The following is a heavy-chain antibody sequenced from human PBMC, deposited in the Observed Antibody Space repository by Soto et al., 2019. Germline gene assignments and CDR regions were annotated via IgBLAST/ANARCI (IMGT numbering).Heavy chain of an antibody. D-gene: IGHD1-26*01. CDR2: FIPLFGTA. CDR3: ARVPLGVGATPYTKYSYGMDV. V-gene: IGHV1-69*01. CDR1: GGTFSNYA. J-gene: IGHJ6*02. Sequence: QVQLVQSGAEVKKPGSSVKVSCKASGGTFSNYAITWVRQAPGQGLEWMGGFIPLFGTADYAQKFQGRGTITEYESTNTAYMELRSLKSEDTAVYYCARVPLGVGATPYTKYSYGMDVWGQGTTVTVSS.